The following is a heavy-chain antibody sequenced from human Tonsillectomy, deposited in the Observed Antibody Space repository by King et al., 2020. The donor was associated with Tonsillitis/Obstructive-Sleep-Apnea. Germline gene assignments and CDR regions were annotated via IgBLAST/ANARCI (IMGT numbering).Heavy chain of an antibody. D-gene: IGHD2-15*01. CDR1: GFSLSTSGVG. Sequence: TLKESGPTLVRPTQTLTLTCTFSGFSLSTSGVGVGWIRQPPGKALEWLALIYWDDDKRYSPSLKSRLTITKDTSKNQVVLTMTNMDPVDTATYYCAHKTALGYCSGGSCYSVSYFDYWGQGTLVTVSS. CDR3: AHKTALGYCSGGSCYSVSYFDY. J-gene: IGHJ4*02. V-gene: IGHV2-5*02. CDR2: IYWDDDK.